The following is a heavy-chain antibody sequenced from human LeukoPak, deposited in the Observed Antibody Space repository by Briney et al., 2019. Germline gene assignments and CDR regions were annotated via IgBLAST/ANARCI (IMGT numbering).Heavy chain of an antibody. J-gene: IGHJ4*02. V-gene: IGHV3-21*01. CDR2: ISSSSSYI. CDR1: GFTFSSYS. CDR3: ARRDSSSSGVDY. D-gene: IGHD6-6*01. Sequence: GGSLRLSCAASGFTFSSYSMNWVRLAPGKGLEWVSSISSSSSYIYYADSVKGRFTISRDNAKNSLYLQMNSLRAEDTAVYYCARRDSSSSGVDYWGQGTLVTVSS.